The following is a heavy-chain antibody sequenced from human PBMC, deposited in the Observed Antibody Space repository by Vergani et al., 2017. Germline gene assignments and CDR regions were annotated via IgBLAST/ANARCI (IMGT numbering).Heavy chain of an antibody. Sequence: QVQLHESGPGLVKPSQTLSLTCTVSGGSIISGSFYWSWIRQPAGKGLEWIGRIHSSGTTNYNPSLKSRVTLSVDTSKNKFSLRMTSVTAADTAVYYCARDSCTSELRGVYWFDTWGQGTLVSVSS. CDR1: GGSIISGSFY. CDR3: ARDSCTSELRGVYWFDT. CDR2: IHSSGTT. V-gene: IGHV4-61*02. D-gene: IGHD3-10*01. J-gene: IGHJ5*02.